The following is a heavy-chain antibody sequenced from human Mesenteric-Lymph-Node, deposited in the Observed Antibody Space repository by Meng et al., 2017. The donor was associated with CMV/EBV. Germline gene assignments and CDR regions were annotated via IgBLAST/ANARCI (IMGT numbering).Heavy chain of an antibody. D-gene: IGHD4-11*01. CDR1: GFTFSSYS. Sequence: GESLKISCAASGFTFSSYSMNWVRQAPGKGLEWVSSISSSSIYIYYADSVKGRLTISRDNAKNSLYLQMNSLRAEDTAVYYCATTTVTILHYYYGMDVWGQGTTVTVSS. V-gene: IGHV3-21*06. CDR2: ISSSSIYI. J-gene: IGHJ6*02. CDR3: ATTTVTILHYYYGMDV.